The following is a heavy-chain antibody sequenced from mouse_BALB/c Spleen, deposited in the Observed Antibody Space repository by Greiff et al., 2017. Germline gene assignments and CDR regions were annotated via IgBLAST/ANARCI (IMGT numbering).Heavy chain of an antibody. D-gene: IGHD2-3*01. J-gene: IGHJ2*01. CDR1: GYAFSSYW. Sequence: QVQLQQSGAELVRPGSSVKISCKASGYAFSSYWMNWVKQRPGQGLEWIGQIYPGDGDTNYNGKFKGKATLTADKSSSTAYMQLSSLTSEDSAVYFCARGIYDGDFDYWGQGTTLTVSS. V-gene: IGHV1-80*01. CDR2: IYPGDGDT. CDR3: ARGIYDGDFDY.